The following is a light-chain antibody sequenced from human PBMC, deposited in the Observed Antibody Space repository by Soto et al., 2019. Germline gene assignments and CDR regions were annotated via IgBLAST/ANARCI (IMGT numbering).Light chain of an antibody. J-gene: IGKJ1*01. Sequence: DIVMIQSPDSLAVSLGERATINCKSSQSVLYSSNNKNYLAWYQQKPGQPPKLLIYWASTRESGVPDRFSGSGSGTDFTLTISSLHAEDVAVYYCQQYYSTPPTFGQGTKVEIK. CDR3: QQYYSTPPT. V-gene: IGKV4-1*01. CDR2: WAS. CDR1: QSVLYSSNNKNY.